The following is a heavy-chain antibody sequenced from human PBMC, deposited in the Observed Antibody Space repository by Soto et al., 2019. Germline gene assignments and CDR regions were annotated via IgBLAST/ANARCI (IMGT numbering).Heavy chain of an antibody. V-gene: IGHV3-20*04. CDR1: GFGFDEYG. J-gene: IGHJ4*02. D-gene: IGHD4-17*01. Sequence: EVYLVESGGGVVRPGGSLRLSCAASGFGFDEYGMSWVRQGPGKGLEWVSGINRHGDSTGYADSVKGRFTISRDNANNSLYLQMDGLRAEDTAFYYCARDHRWGYESGDYGDSWGQGKLVIVSS. CDR3: ARDHRWGYESGDYGDS. CDR2: INRHGDST.